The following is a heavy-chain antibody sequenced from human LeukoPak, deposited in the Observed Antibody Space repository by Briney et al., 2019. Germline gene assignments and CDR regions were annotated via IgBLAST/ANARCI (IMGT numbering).Heavy chain of an antibody. CDR1: GGSISSYY. D-gene: IGHD3-10*01. J-gene: IGHJ4*02. Sequence: PSETLSLTCTVSGGSISSYYWSWIRQPPGKGLEWIGYISYSGSTNYNPSLKSRVTISVYTSNNQFSLKLSSVTAADTALYYCARGKYYYGSGTYYPFDYWGQGTLVTVSS. CDR2: ISYSGST. V-gene: IGHV4-59*01. CDR3: ARGKYYYGSGTYYPFDY.